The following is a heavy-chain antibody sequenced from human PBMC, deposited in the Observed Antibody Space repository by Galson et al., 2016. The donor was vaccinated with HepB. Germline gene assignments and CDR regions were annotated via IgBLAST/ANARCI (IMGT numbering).Heavy chain of an antibody. CDR3: ARQTRDIGGFNYGSATVLFDF. D-gene: IGHD3-10*01. V-gene: IGHV5-10-1*01. CDR2: IDPRDSYT. CDR1: GYIFANYL. J-gene: IGHJ4*02. Sequence: QSGAEVKKPGESLRISCQGSGYIFANYLISWVRQMPGKGLEWIGRIDPRDSYTTYNPSFQGHVTISADTSITSVYLQWSSLKASDTAIFFCARQTRDIGGFNYGSATVLFDFWGQGTLVTVSS.